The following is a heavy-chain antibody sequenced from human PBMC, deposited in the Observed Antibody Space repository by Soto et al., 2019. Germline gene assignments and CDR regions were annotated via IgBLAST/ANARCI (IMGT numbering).Heavy chain of an antibody. CDR3: ARGRGYGDYDY. V-gene: IGHV4-4*07. CDR2: IYTSGST. Sequence: QVQLQESGPGLVKPSETLSLTCTVSGGSISSYYWSWIRQPAGKGLEWIGRIYTSGSTNYNPSLKSRVTMSVDTSRNPFSLKLSYVTSADTAVYFCARGRGYGDYDYWGQGTMVTVS. D-gene: IGHD4-17*01. CDR1: GGSISSYY. J-gene: IGHJ4*02.